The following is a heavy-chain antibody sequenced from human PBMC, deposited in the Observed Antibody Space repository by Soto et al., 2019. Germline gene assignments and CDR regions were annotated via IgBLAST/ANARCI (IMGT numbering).Heavy chain of an antibody. CDR1: GGSISSSSYY. D-gene: IGHD6-19*01. Sequence: SETLSLTCTVSGGSISSSSYYWGWIRQPPGKGLEWIGSIYYSGSTYYNPSLKSRVTISVDTSKNQFSLKLSSVTAADTAVYYCARSGHLGAVAGTFGGWVPFDYWGQGTLVTVSS. V-gene: IGHV4-39*01. J-gene: IGHJ4*02. CDR2: IYYSGST. CDR3: ARSGHLGAVAGTFGGWVPFDY.